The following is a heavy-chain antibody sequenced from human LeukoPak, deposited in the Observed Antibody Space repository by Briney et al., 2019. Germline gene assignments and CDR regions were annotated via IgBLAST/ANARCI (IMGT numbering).Heavy chain of an antibody. Sequence: ASVKVSCKASGYTLTGYYMHWVRQAPGQGLEWMGWINPNSGGTNYAQKFQGRVTMTRDTSISTAYMELSRLRSDDTAVYYCARQETPYIVGALGFDYWGQGTLVTVSS. V-gene: IGHV1-2*02. CDR3: ARQETPYIVGALGFDY. J-gene: IGHJ4*02. D-gene: IGHD1-26*01. CDR1: GYTLTGYY. CDR2: INPNSGGT.